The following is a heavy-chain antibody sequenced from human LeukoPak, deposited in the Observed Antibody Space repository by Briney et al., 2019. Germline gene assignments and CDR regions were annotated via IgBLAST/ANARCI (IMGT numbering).Heavy chain of an antibody. J-gene: IGHJ4*02. CDR3: ARGLHYYDSSGPAQIDY. CDR2: IWYDGSDK. CDR1: GFTFSSYG. V-gene: IGHV3-33*01. Sequence: PGGSLRLSCAASGFTFSSYGMHWVRQAPGKGLEWVAVIWYDGSDKYYADSVKGRFTISRDNSKNTLYLQMNSLRAEDTAVYYCARGLHYYDSSGPAQIDYWGQGTLVTVPS. D-gene: IGHD3-22*01.